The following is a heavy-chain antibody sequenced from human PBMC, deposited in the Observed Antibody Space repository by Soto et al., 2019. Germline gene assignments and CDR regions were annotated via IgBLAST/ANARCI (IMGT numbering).Heavy chain of an antibody. D-gene: IGHD4-17*01. J-gene: IGHJ3*02. Sequence: QVQLVQSGAEVKKPGASVKVSCKASGYTFTGYYMHWVRQAPGQGLEWMGWINPNSGGTNYAQKFQGRVTMTRDTSISTAYMELSRLRSDDTAVYYCAREISYGGNSAGDAFDIWGQGTMVTVSS. V-gene: IGHV1-2*02. CDR1: GYTFTGYY. CDR3: AREISYGGNSAGDAFDI. CDR2: INPNSGGT.